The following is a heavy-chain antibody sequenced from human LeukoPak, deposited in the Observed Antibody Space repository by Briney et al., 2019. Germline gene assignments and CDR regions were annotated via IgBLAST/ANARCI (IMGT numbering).Heavy chain of an antibody. CDR3: ARGRNIGVVGAATSLEDC. D-gene: IGHD2-15*01. J-gene: IGHJ4*02. CDR1: GYTFTGYY. V-gene: IGHV1-2*02. CDR2: INPNSGGT. Sequence: ASVKVSCKASGYTFTGYYMHWVRQAPGQGLEWMGWINPNSGGTNYAQKFQGRVTMTRDTSISTAYMELSSLRSDDTAVYYCARGRNIGVVGAATSLEDCWGQGTLVTVSS.